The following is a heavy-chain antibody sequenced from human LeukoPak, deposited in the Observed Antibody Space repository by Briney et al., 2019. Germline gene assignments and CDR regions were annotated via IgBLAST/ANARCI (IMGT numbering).Heavy chain of an antibody. J-gene: IGHJ5*02. D-gene: IGHD6-13*01. V-gene: IGHV3-74*01. CDR3: ARDRIAAAGTIWFDP. CDR1: GFTFSSYW. CDR2: INSDGSST. Sequence: PGGSLRLSCAASGFTFSSYWMHWVRQAPGKGLVWVSRINSDGSSTSYADSVKGRFTISRDNAKNTLYLQMNSLRAEDTAVYYCARDRIAAAGTIWFDPWGQGTLVTVSS.